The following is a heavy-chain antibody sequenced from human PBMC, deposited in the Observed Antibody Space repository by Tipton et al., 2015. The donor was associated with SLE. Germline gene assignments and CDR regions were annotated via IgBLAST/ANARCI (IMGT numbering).Heavy chain of an antibody. CDR3: ARDGDCGGDCRPFDY. J-gene: IGHJ4*02. CDR1: GFTFSSYW. D-gene: IGHD2-21*02. Sequence: SLRLSCAASGFTFSSYWMSWVRQAPGKGLEWVANIKQDGSEKYYVDSVKGRFTISRDNAKNSLYLQMNSLRAEDTAVYYCARDGDCGGDCRPFDYWGQGTLVTVSS. CDR2: IKQDGSEK. V-gene: IGHV3-7*05.